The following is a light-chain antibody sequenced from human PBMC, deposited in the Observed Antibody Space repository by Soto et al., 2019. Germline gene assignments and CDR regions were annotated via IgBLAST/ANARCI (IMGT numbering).Light chain of an antibody. CDR1: QSVSSSY. J-gene: IGKJ4*01. Sequence: EIVLTQSTGTLSLSPGERATLSCRASQSVSSSYLAWYQQKPGQAPRLLIYGASSRATGIPDRFSGSGSGTDFPLTISRLEPEDFAVYYCQQYGSSPPLTFGGGTKVEIK. V-gene: IGKV3-20*01. CDR3: QQYGSSPPLT. CDR2: GAS.